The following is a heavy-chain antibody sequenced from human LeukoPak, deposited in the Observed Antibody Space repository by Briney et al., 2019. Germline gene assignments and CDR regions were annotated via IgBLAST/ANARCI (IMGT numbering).Heavy chain of an antibody. Sequence: GASVKVSCKASGGTSSSYAISWVRQAPGQGLEWMGGIIPIFGTANYAQKFQGRVTITADESTSAAYMELSSLRSEDTAAYYCVVFPDYGGNSWGQGTLVTVFS. CDR2: IIPIFGTA. J-gene: IGHJ4*02. CDR1: GGTSSSYA. D-gene: IGHD4-23*01. V-gene: IGHV1-69*13. CDR3: VVFPDYGGNS.